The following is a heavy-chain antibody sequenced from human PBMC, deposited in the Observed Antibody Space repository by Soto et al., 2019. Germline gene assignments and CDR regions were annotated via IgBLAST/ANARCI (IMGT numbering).Heavy chain of an antibody. CDR1: GGSISSYY. J-gene: IGHJ6*02. Sequence: PSETLSLTCTVSGGSISSYYWSWIRQPPGKGLEWIGYIYYSGSTNYNPSLKSRVTISVDTSKNQFSLKLSSVTAADTAVYYCARVSIADRINYYYGMDVWGQGTTVTVSS. CDR3: ARVSIADRINYYYGMDV. V-gene: IGHV4-59*01. CDR2: IYYSGST. D-gene: IGHD6-6*01.